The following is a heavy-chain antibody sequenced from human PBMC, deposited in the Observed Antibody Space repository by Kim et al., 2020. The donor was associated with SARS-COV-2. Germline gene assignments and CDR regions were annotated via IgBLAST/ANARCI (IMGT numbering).Heavy chain of an antibody. V-gene: IGHV3-30*04. D-gene: IGHD2-15*01. CDR2: ISYDGSNK. CDR3: AKDQDISACANVVF. J-gene: IGHJ1*01. CDR1: GFTFSSYG. Sequence: GGSLRLSCAASGFTFSSYGMHWVRQAPGKGLEWMAIISYDGSNKYYADSVRGRFTISRDNSKNTVYLQVNSLRAEDTAVYYCAKDQDISACANVVFRGQG.